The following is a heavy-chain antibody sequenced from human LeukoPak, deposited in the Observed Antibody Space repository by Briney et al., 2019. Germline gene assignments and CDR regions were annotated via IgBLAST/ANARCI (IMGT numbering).Heavy chain of an antibody. CDR2: INHSGST. D-gene: IGHD3-10*02. J-gene: IGHJ6*04. CDR1: GGSFSGYY. V-gene: IGHV4-34*01. Sequence: PSETLSLTCAVYGGSFSGYYWSWIRQPPGKGLEWIGEINHSGSTNYNPSLKSRVTISVDTSKNQFSLKLSSVTAEDTAVYYCAELGITMIGGVWGKGTTVTISS. CDR3: AELGITMIGGV.